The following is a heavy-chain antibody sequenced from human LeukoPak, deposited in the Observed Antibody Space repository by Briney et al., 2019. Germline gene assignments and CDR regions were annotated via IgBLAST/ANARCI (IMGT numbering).Heavy chain of an antibody. CDR2: INHSGST. D-gene: IGHD3-10*02. J-gene: IGHJ6*04. CDR1: GGSFSGYY. V-gene: IGHV4-34*01. Sequence: PSETLSLTCAVYGGSFSGYYWSWIRQPPGKGLEWIGEINHSGSTNYNPSLKSRVTISVDTSKNQFSLKLSSVTAEDTAVYYCAELGITMIGGVWGKGTTVTISS. CDR3: AELGITMIGGV.